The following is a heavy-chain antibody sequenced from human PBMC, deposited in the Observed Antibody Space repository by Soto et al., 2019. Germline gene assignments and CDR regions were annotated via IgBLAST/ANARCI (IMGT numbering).Heavy chain of an antibody. CDR2: ISGSGGST. CDR1: GFTFSSYA. V-gene: IGHV3-23*01. J-gene: IGHJ6*02. Sequence: GESLKISCAASGFTFSSYAMSWVRQAPGKGLEWVSAISGSGGSTYYADSVKGRFTISRDNSKNTLYLQMNSLRAEDTAVYYCAKDRGVLGVPAAMRVPREGPGGMDVWGQGTTVTVSS. D-gene: IGHD2-2*01. CDR3: AKDRGVLGVPAAMRVPREGPGGMDV.